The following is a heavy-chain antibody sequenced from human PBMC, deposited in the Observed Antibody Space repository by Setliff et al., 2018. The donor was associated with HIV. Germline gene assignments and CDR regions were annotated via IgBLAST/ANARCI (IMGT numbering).Heavy chain of an antibody. J-gene: IGHJ4*02. CDR1: GGSFSGYY. Sequence: SETLSLTCAVYGGSFSGYYWSWIRQPPGKGLEWIGEINHSGSTICNPSLESRVTISVGTSKNQFSLRLNSVTAADTAVYYCARGGYSDSSGYYHPFDYWGQGTLVTVSS. CDR2: INHSGST. D-gene: IGHD3-22*01. CDR3: ARGGYSDSSGYYHPFDY. V-gene: IGHV4-34*01.